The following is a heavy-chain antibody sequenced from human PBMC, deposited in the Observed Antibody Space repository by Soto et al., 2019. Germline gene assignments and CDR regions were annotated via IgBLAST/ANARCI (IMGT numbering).Heavy chain of an antibody. J-gene: IGHJ6*03. V-gene: IGHV1-2*04. D-gene: IGHD6-13*01. CDR3: ARGGSSWTSYYYYYMDV. CDR1: GYTFTGYY. Sequence: ASVKVSCKASGYTFTGYYMHWVRQAPGQGLEWMGWINPNSGGTNYAQKFQGWVTMTRDTSIGTAYMELSRLRSDDTAVYYCARGGSSWTSYYYYYMDVWGKGTTVTVSS. CDR2: INPNSGGT.